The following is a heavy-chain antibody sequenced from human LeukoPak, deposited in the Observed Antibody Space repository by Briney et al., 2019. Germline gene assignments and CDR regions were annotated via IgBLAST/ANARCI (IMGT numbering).Heavy chain of an antibody. V-gene: IGHV3-21*01. J-gene: IGHJ6*03. CDR3: ARALAAPTGYYYMDV. CDR2: ISSSSSYI. Sequence: GSLRLSCADSVFTFSSSSRNCVRPAPGGGGGWVSSISSSSSYIYYADSVKCRFTISRDNAKNPLYLQMNRLRAEDTAVYYCARALAAPTGYYYMDVWGKGNTVTVS. D-gene: IGHD6-6*01. CDR1: VFTFSSSS.